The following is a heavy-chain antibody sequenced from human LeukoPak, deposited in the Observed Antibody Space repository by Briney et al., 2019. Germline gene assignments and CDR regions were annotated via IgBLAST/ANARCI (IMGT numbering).Heavy chain of an antibody. CDR1: GFTFRTYW. D-gene: IGHD5-24*01. Sequence: GGPLRLSCAASGFTFRTYWMSWVRQAPGKGLEWLASLNQGGIKIQHVESVKGRFTISRHYAKNSFYLQMNSLRAEDTAVYYCATLIGDGTIYDYWGQGTLVTASS. CDR3: ATLIGDGTIYDY. J-gene: IGHJ4*02. V-gene: IGHV3-7*01. CDR2: LNQGGIKI.